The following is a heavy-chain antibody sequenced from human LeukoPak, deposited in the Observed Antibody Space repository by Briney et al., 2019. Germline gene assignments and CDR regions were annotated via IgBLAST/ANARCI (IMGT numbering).Heavy chain of an antibody. D-gene: IGHD5-18*01. V-gene: IGHV3-23*01. CDR2: ISESGGST. Sequence: GGSLRLSCAASGFTFSSYAMSWVRQAPGKGLEWVSGISESGGSTFYADSVKGRFTISRDDSKNTLDLQMNSLKAEDTAVYFCARDIPRVDAAMAPDYWGQGTLVTVSS. CDR1: GFTFSSYA. J-gene: IGHJ4*02. CDR3: ARDIPRVDAAMAPDY.